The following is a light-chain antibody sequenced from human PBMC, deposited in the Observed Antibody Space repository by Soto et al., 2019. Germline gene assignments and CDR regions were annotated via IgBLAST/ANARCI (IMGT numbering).Light chain of an antibody. Sequence: AIQMTLSPSSPSGSVGYIVTITCRASQGIRNDLGWYQQKPGKAPKLLIYAASSLQSGVPSRFSGSGSGTDFTLTISSLQPEDFATYYCLQDYNYPRTFGQGTKVDIK. CDR2: AAS. V-gene: IGKV1-6*01. CDR1: QGIRND. CDR3: LQDYNYPRT. J-gene: IGKJ1*01.